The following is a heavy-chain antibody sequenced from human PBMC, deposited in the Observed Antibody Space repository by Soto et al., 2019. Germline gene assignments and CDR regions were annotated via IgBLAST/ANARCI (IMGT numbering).Heavy chain of an antibody. D-gene: IGHD3-10*01. V-gene: IGHV5-51*01. CDR2: IYPGDSDT. Sequence: GESLKISCQASGYMFSSYWIGWVRQMPGQGLEWMGIIYPGDSDTRYSPSFHGQVTISADKSINTAYLQWSGLKASDTAMYYCARTPYYYGSGSKILDSWGQGTLVTVSS. J-gene: IGHJ4*02. CDR1: GYMFSSYW. CDR3: ARTPYYYGSGSKILDS.